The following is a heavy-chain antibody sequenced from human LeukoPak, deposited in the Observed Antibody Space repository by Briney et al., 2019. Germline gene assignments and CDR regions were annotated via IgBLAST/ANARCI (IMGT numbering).Heavy chain of an antibody. CDR2: ISYDGSNK. CDR1: GFTFSSYA. D-gene: IGHD3-9*01. CDR3: ARDRYYDILTGPLNWFDP. V-gene: IGHV3-30*01. Sequence: QPGRSLRLSCAASGFTFSSYAMHWVRQAPGKGLEWVAVISYDGSNKYYADSVKGRFTISRDNSKNTLYLQMNSLRAEDTAVYYCARDRYYDILTGPLNWFDPWGQGTLVTVSS. J-gene: IGHJ5*02.